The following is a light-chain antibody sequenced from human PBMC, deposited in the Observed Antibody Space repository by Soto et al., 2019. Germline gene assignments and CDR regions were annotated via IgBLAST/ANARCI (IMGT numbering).Light chain of an antibody. J-gene: IGLJ1*01. CDR2: EVS. Sequence: QSALTQPPSASGSPGQSVTISCTGTSSDIGGYNYVSWYQQHPGEAPELMICEVSKRPSGVPDRFSGSKSGNTASLTVSGLQAEDEADYYCSSYAGSNSYVFGTGTKVTVL. V-gene: IGLV2-8*01. CDR1: SSDIGGYNY. CDR3: SSYAGSNSYV.